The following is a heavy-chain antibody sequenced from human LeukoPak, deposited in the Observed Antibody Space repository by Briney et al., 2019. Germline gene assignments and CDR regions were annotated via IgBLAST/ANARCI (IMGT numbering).Heavy chain of an antibody. J-gene: IGHJ4*02. V-gene: IGHV1-2*02. Sequence: ASVKVSCKAFGYTFTNNFMHWVQQAPGQGLEWMGWINPNSGGTNYAQKFQGRVTMTRDTSISTAYMELSRLRSDDTAVYYCARDVLLWFGEVDYWGQGTLVTVSS. CDR3: ARDVLLWFGEVDY. CDR1: GYTFTNNF. CDR2: INPNSGGT. D-gene: IGHD3-10*01.